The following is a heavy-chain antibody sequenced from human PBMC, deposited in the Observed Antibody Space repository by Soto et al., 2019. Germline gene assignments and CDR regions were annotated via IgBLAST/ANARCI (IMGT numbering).Heavy chain of an antibody. D-gene: IGHD6-13*01. CDR2: IKSKTDGGTT. J-gene: IGHJ6*04. Sequence: PGGSLRLSCAASGFTFSNAWMNWVRQAPGKGLEWVGRIKSKTDGGTTDYAAPVKGRFTISRDDSKNTLYLQMNSLKTEDTAVIYFTTASSSSGYSYYYYGMEVWGKGTTVTVPS. CDR3: TTASSSSGYSYYYYGMEV. CDR1: GFTFSNAW. V-gene: IGHV3-15*07.